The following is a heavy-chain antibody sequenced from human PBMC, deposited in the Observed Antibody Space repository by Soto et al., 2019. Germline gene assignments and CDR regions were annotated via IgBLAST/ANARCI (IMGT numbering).Heavy chain of an antibody. CDR1: GYSFTSYW. CDR3: ARGAQLVATPADY. D-gene: IGHD5-12*01. J-gene: IGHJ4*02. V-gene: IGHV5-51*01. CDR2: IYPGDSDT. Sequence: GESLKISCNGSGYSFTSYWIGWVRQMPGKGLEWMGIIYPGDSDTRYSPSFQGQVTISADKSISTAYLQWSSLKASDTAMYYCARGAQLVATPADYWGQGTLVTVSS.